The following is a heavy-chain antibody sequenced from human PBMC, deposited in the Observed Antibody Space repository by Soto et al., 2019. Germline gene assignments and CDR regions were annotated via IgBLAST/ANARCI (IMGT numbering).Heavy chain of an antibody. V-gene: IGHV3-7*01. D-gene: IGHD3-10*01. CDR1: GFTFSIYW. J-gene: IGHJ4*02. CDR2: IKQDGSEK. CDR3: ARGARITMVRGVGFFSDY. Sequence: GGSLRLSCAASGFTFSIYWMSWVRQAPGKGLEWVANIKQDGSEKYYVDPVKGRFTISRDNAKNSLYLQMNSLRAEDTAVYYCARGARITMVRGVGFFSDYWGQGTLVTVSS.